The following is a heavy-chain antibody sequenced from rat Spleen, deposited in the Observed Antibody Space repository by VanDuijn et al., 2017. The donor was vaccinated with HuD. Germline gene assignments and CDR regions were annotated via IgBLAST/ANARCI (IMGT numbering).Heavy chain of an antibody. CDR2: ITTTGGSI. V-gene: IGHV5-31*01. J-gene: IGHJ3*01. CDR1: GIPFNNYW. CDR3: ATEPGYWFTY. Sequence: EVQLAESGGVLVQPGGSLKISFEVSGIPFNNYWLSWVRQGPGKGREWVASITTTGGSIYYPDSVKGRFTMSRDNTQNTLSLQMNSLRSEDTATYYCATEPGYWFTYWGQGTLVTVSS. D-gene: IGHD1-4*01.